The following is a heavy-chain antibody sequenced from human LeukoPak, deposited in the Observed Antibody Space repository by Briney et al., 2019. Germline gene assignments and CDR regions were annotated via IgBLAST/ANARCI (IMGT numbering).Heavy chain of an antibody. V-gene: IGHV4-30-4*08. J-gene: IGHJ4*02. CDR1: GGSISSGGYY. CDR2: IYYSGST. Sequence: SETLSLTCTVSGGSISSGGYYWSWIRQHPGKGLEWIGYIYYSGSTYSNPSLRSRVTISVDTPNKQFSLKLSSVTAADTAVYYCARDTRMSSGYHYFDLWGQGTLVTVSS. D-gene: IGHD3-22*01. CDR3: ARDTRMSSGYHYFDL.